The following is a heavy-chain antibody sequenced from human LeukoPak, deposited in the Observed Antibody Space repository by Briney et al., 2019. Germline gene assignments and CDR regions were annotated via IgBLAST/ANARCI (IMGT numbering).Heavy chain of an antibody. D-gene: IGHD3-10*01. CDR2: ISGSGGST. V-gene: IGHV3-23*01. CDR3: AKSISGCPYYFDY. CDR1: RFTFSSYA. Sequence: GGSLRLSCAASRFTFSSYAMSWVRPAPGKGLEWVSAISGSGGSTYYADSVKGRFTISRDNSKNTLYLQMNSLRAEDTAVYYCAKSISGCPYYFDYWGQGTLVTVSS. J-gene: IGHJ4*02.